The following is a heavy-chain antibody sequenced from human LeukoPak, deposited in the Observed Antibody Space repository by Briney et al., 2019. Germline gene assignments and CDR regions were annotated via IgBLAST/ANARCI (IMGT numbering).Heavy chain of an antibody. D-gene: IGHD1-1*01. CDR1: GFTFSCYW. Sequence: GGSLRLSCAASGFTFSCYWMSWVRQAPGKGLEWVANIRDDGSDKYYVDSVKGRFTISRDNAKNSLYLQMNSLRAEDTAVYYCARGQDWNHDYWGQGTLVTVSA. V-gene: IGHV3-7*01. CDR3: ARGQDWNHDY. J-gene: IGHJ4*02. CDR2: IRDDGSDK.